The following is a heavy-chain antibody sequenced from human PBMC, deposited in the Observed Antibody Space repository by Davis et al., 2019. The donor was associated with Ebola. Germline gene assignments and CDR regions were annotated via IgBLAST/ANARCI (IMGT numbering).Heavy chain of an antibody. CDR1: GGSVSSTNHF. CDR2: VHHRGTT. V-gene: IGHV4-39*01. J-gene: IGHJ5*01. CDR3: GRHQEEDNLIAKPVDS. D-gene: IGHD1-1*01. Sequence: PSETLSLTCTVSGGSVSSTNHFWAWIRQPPGRGLEWIGSVHHRGTTYSNPSLKSRVTISVDKSRNQFSLEVTSVTAADTAVYFCGRHQEEDNLIAKPVDSWGQGTLVTVSS.